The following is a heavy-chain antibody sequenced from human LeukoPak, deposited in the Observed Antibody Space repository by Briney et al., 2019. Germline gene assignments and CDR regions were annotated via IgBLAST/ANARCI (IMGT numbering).Heavy chain of an antibody. Sequence: GGSLRLSCVAAGSTLRNYAMYWVRQAPGKGLEWVAVISYDGSNKYYADSVKGRFTISRDNSKNTLYLQVNSLRPEDTAVYYCARSRWGRASVGNTYYYYGLDVWGPGTTVTV. V-gene: IGHV3-30*04. D-gene: IGHD6-13*01. J-gene: IGHJ6*02. CDR1: GSTLRNYA. CDR2: ISYDGSNK. CDR3: ARSRWGRASVGNTYYYYGLDV.